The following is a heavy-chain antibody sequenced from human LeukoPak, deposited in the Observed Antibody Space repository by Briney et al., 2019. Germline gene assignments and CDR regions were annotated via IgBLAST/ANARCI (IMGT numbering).Heavy chain of an antibody. Sequence: ASVKVSCKASGGTFSSYAISWVRQAPGQGLEWMGRIIPILGTANYAQKFQGRVTITTDESTSTAYMELSSLRSEDTAVYYCAGEIVVGAFDIWGQGTMVTVSS. CDR2: IIPILGTA. CDR1: GGTFSSYA. CDR3: AGEIVVGAFDI. D-gene: IGHD3-22*01. J-gene: IGHJ3*02. V-gene: IGHV1-69*11.